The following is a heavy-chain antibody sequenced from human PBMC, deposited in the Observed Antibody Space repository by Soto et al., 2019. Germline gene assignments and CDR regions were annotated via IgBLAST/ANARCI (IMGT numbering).Heavy chain of an antibody. J-gene: IGHJ4*02. Sequence: SETLSLTCTVSGGSISSHYWSWIRQPPGKGLEWIGCISHSGSTNYNPSLKSRVTISVDTSKNHFSLKLSSVTAADTAMYYCARQNYYNTTGYYYAFDYWGQGALVTVSS. V-gene: IGHV4-59*11. CDR1: GGSISSHY. D-gene: IGHD3-22*01. CDR3: ARQNYYNTTGYYYAFDY. CDR2: ISHSGST.